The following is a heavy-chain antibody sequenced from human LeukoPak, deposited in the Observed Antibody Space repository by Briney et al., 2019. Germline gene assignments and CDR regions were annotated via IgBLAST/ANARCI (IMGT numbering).Heavy chain of an antibody. J-gene: IGHJ5*02. D-gene: IGHD2-2*01. CDR2: ISAYNGNT. CDR1: GYTFTSYG. CDR3: ARDLFACSSTSCYHETLDP. V-gene: IGHV1-18*01. Sequence: GASVKVSCKASGYTFTSYGISWVRQAPGQGLEWMGWISAYNGNTNYAQKLQGRVTMTTDTSTSTAYMELRSLRSDDTAVYYCARDLFACSSTSCYHETLDPWGQGTLVTVSS.